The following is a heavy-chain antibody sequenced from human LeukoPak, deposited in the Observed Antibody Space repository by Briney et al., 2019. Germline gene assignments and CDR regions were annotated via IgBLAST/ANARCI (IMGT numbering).Heavy chain of an antibody. J-gene: IGHJ4*02. CDR2: IYTSGST. V-gene: IGHV4-61*02. CDR3: ARVSELGNLDY. Sequence: MTSQTLSLTCTVSGGSISSGSYYWSRIRQPAGKGLEWIGRIYTSGSTNYNPSLKSRVTIPVDTSKNQFSLKLSSVTAADTAVYYCARVSELGNLDYWGQGTLVTVSS. D-gene: IGHD7-27*01. CDR1: GGSISSGSYY.